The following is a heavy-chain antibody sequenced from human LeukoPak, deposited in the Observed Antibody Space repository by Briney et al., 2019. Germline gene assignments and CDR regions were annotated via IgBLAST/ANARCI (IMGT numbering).Heavy chain of an antibody. CDR3: ARLTSTSPGDF. V-gene: IGHV4-38-2*02. CDR1: GYSISRGYF. CDR2: IFHSGST. Sequence: TSDTLSLPCTLSGYSISRGYFLGSIRQTPGKGLQWIEPIFHSGSTHYNPSLKSRLTISAAPSQNPSSPKLSSCPAPGPAIYFCARLTSTSPGDFWGQGTRVTVSS. J-gene: IGHJ4*02. D-gene: IGHD6-6*01.